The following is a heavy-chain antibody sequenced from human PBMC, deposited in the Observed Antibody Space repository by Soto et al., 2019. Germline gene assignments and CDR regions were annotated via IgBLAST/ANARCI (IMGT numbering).Heavy chain of an antibody. D-gene: IGHD6-13*01. CDR1: GGSISSYY. Sequence: TSETLSLTCTVSGGSISSYYWSWIRQPPGKGLEWIGYIYYSGSTNYNPSLKSRVTISVDTSKNQFSLKLSSVTAADTAVYYCARVWYSSSWFDPWGQGTLVTVSS. V-gene: IGHV4-59*01. CDR2: IYYSGST. CDR3: ARVWYSSSWFDP. J-gene: IGHJ5*02.